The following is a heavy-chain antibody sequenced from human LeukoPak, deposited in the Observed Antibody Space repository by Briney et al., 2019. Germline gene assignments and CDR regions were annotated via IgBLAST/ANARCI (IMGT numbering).Heavy chain of an antibody. J-gene: IGHJ6*03. CDR1: GGTFSSYA. V-gene: IGHV1-69*05. D-gene: IGHD2-2*01. Sequence: SVKVSCKASGGTFSSYAISWVRQAPGQGLERMGGIIPIFGTASYAQKFQGRVTITTDESTSTAYMELSSLRSEDTAVYYCARVGTQGSSYYYYYMDVWGKGTTVTVSS. CDR3: ARVGTQGSSYYYYYMDV. CDR2: IIPIFGTA.